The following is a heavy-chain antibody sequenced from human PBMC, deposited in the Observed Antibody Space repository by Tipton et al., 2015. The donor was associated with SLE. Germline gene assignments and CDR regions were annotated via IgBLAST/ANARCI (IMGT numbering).Heavy chain of an antibody. J-gene: IGHJ6*02. D-gene: IGHD2-8*01. CDR1: GVSISSSY. CDR2: IYTSGAT. Sequence: TLSLTCNVSGVSISSSYWSWIRQPAGKGLEWIGRIYTSGATDDNPSLKSRATMSVDMSKNQIFLKMTSVTAADSAVYFCARVWLNNAFDIWGQGTTVTVSS. CDR3: ARVWLNNAFDI. V-gene: IGHV4-4*07.